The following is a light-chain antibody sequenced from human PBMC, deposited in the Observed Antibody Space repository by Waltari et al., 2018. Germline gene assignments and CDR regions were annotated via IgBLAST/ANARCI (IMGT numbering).Light chain of an antibody. Sequence: QLVLTQSPSASASLGASVKLTYTLSSGHSSYAIAWHQQQPEKGPRYLMKLNSDGRHSKGDGIPDRFSGSSSGAERYLTISSLQSEDEADYYCQTWGTGIQVFGGGTKLTVL. CDR3: QTWGTGIQV. CDR1: SGHSSYA. CDR2: LNSDGRH. J-gene: IGLJ2*01. V-gene: IGLV4-69*01.